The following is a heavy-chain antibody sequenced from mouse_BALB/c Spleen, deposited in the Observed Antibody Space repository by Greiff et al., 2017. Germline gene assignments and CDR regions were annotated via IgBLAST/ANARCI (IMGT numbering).Heavy chain of an antibody. CDR3: ARFYYDGSSYFYYAMDY. CDR2: INPYNDGT. Sequence: VQLQQSGPELVKPGASVKMSCKASGYTFTSYVMHWVKQKPGQGLEWIGYINPYNDGTKYNEKFKGKATLTSDKSSSTAYMELSSLTSEDSAVYYCARFYYDGSSYFYYAMDYWGQGTSVTVSS. V-gene: IGHV1-14*01. J-gene: IGHJ4*01. D-gene: IGHD1-1*01. CDR1: GYTFTSYV.